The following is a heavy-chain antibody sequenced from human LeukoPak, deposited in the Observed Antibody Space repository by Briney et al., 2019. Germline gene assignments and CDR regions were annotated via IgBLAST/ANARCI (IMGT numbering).Heavy chain of an antibody. CDR2: IYYSGST. CDR1: GASISSVDYY. D-gene: IGHD2-2*01. J-gene: IGHJ4*02. CDR3: ARGPVVVPAAFMTLDY. V-gene: IGHV4-30-4*08. Sequence: SQTLSLTCTVSGASISSVDYYWSWIRQPPGKGLEWIGYIYYSGSTYYNPSLKSRVTISVDTSKNQFSLKLSSVTAADTAVYYCARGPVVVPAAFMTLDYWGQGTLVTVSS.